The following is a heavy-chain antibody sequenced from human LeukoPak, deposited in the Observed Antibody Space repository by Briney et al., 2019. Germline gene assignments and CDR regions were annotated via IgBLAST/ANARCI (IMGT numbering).Heavy chain of an antibody. V-gene: IGHV3-33*01. D-gene: IGHD6-6*01. CDR3: ARDLAAARLDF. CDR1: GFTFSNHG. J-gene: IGHJ4*02. Sequence: PGGSLRLSCAASGFTFSNHGMHWVRQAPGKGLEWVANIWYDGSQEYYADTVKGRFTISRDISKNTLYLQMNSLRAEDTAVYYCARDLAAARLDFRGQGTPVTVSS. CDR2: IWYDGSQE.